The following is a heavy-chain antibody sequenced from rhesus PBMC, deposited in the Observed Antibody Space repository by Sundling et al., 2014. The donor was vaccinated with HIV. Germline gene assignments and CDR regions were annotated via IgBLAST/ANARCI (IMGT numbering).Heavy chain of an antibody. V-gene: IGHV1-200*01. CDR3: TKSLGAAATLFDS. D-gene: IGHD6-43*01. J-gene: IGHJ4*01. CDR2: INPTNGNT. CDR1: GYTFTSYY. Sequence: QVQLVQSGAEVKKPGTSVKVSCKGSGYTFTSYYINWVRQAPGQALEWMGWINPTNGNTGYAQKFQGRVTLTRDTSTNTAYMEMNNLRSEDTAVYYCTKSLGAAATLFDSWGQGVLVTVSS.